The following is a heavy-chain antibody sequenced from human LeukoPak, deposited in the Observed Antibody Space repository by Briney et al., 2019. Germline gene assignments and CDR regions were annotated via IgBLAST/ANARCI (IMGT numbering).Heavy chain of an antibody. CDR1: GFTFSDYY. Sequence: KPGGSLRLSCAASGFTFSDYYMSWIRQAPGKGLEWVSYISSSGSTIYYADSVKGRFTISRDNAKNSLYLQMNSLRAEDTAVYYCARDIVVVPAAYSSSARPFDYWGQGTLVTVSS. D-gene: IGHD2-2*01. CDR3: ARDIVVVPAAYSSSARPFDY. CDR2: ISSSGSTI. V-gene: IGHV3-11*01. J-gene: IGHJ4*02.